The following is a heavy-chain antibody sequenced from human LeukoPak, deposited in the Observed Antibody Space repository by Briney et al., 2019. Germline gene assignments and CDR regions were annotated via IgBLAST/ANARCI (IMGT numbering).Heavy chain of an antibody. D-gene: IGHD6-13*01. CDR3: ARHSAYSSSWYETYYYYGMDV. CDR1: GGSISSYY. J-gene: IGHJ6*02. Sequence: SETLSLTCTVSGGSISSYYWSWIRQPPGRGLEWIRYIYYSGSTNYNPSLTSRVTISVDTSKNQFSLKLSSVTAADTAVYYCARHSAYSSSWYETYYYYGMDVWGQGTTVTVSS. V-gene: IGHV4-59*08. CDR2: IYYSGST.